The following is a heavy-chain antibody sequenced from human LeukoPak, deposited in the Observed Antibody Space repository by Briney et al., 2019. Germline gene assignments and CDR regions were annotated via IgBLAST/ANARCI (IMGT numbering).Heavy chain of an antibody. Sequence: ASVKVSCTASGYTFTSYYMHWVRQAPGQGLEWMGIINPSGGSTSYAQKFQGRVTITADESTSTAYMELSSLRSEDTAVYYCARALSYSGSYLDWGQGTLVTVSS. CDR3: ARALSYSGSYLD. V-gene: IGHV1-46*01. CDR1: GYTFTSYY. J-gene: IGHJ4*02. D-gene: IGHD1-26*01. CDR2: INPSGGST.